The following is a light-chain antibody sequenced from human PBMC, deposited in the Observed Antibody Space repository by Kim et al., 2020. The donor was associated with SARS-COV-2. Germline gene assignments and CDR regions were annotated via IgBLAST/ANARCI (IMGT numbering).Light chain of an antibody. CDR3: CSFAGSYFL. V-gene: IGLV2-11*03. CDR2: DVN. CDR1: SSGVGGYNF. J-gene: IGLJ2*01. Sequence: PGNSVTISCTGTSSGVGGYNFVSWYQQHPGKAPKFMIYDVNKRPSGVPDRFSGSKSGNTASLTISGLQADDEADYYCCSFAGSYFLFGGGTKVTVL.